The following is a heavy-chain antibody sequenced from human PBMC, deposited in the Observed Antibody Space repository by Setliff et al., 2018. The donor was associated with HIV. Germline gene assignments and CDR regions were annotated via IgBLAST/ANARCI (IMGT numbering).Heavy chain of an antibody. CDR1: GGSISSSSYY. CDR3: ATFGMFRGVPWYFDF. D-gene: IGHD3-10*01. CDR2: IYDSGST. V-gene: IGHV4-39*07. Sequence: SETLSLTCTVAGGSISSSSYYWGWIRQPQGKGLEWIGSIYDSGSTDYNPYLKSRVTVSVDTSKNQFSLKLISVTAADTAVYYCATFGMFRGVPWYFDFWGQGTLVTFSS. J-gene: IGHJ4*02.